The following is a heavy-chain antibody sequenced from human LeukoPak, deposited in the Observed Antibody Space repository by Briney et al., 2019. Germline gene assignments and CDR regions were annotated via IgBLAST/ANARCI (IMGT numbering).Heavy chain of an antibody. CDR1: GGSISSSSYY. Sequence: SETLSLTCTVSGGSISSSSYYWVWIRQPPGKGLESIGSISLGGTTHYNPSLKSRVIISVDTSKNQFSLKLSSVTAADTAVYYCARYYSDIGAFDIWGQGTMVTVSS. J-gene: IGHJ3*02. CDR2: ISLGGTT. CDR3: ARYYSDIGAFDI. V-gene: IGHV4-39*07. D-gene: IGHD4-17*01.